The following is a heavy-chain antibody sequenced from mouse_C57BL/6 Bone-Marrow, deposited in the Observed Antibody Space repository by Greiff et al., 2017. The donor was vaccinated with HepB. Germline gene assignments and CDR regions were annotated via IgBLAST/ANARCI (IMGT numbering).Heavy chain of an antibody. V-gene: IGHV1-54*01. CDR1: GYAFTNYL. Sequence: QVQLKESGAELVRPGTSVKVSCKASGYAFTNYLIEWVKQRPGQGLEWIGVINPGSGGTNYNEKFKGKATLTADKSSSTAYMQLSSLTSEDSAVYFCAREGGPYAMDYWGQGTSVTVSS. J-gene: IGHJ4*01. CDR3: AREGGPYAMDY. CDR2: INPGSGGT.